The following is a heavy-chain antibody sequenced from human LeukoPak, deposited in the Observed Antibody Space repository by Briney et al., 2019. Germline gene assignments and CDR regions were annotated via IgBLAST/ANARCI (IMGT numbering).Heavy chain of an antibody. CDR1: GYRFTNYW. V-gene: IGHV5-51*01. CDR2: IYPGDSDT. CDR3: ARLMDTTMGHFDY. Sequence: PGESLKISCKGSGYRFTNYWIGWVRQMPGKGLEWMGIIYPGDSDTRYSPSFQGQVTISVDKSISTAYLQWSSLKASDTAMYYCARLMDTTMGHFDYWGQGTLATVSS. D-gene: IGHD5-18*01. J-gene: IGHJ4*02.